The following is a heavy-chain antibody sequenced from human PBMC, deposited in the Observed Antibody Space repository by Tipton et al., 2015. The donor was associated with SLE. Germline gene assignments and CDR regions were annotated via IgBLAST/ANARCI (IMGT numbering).Heavy chain of an antibody. D-gene: IGHD1-26*01. J-gene: IGHJ4*02. CDR2: ISFDGSNT. Sequence: SLRLSCAASGFTFSSYAMHWVRQAPGKGLEWVAVISFDGSNTYYADSVKGRFTISRDNSNNTLYLQMDSLRSEDTAVYYCARGGFSGSYWRFFDYWGQGTLVTVSS. CDR1: GFTFSSYA. CDR3: ARGGFSGSYWRFFDY. V-gene: IGHV3-30*14.